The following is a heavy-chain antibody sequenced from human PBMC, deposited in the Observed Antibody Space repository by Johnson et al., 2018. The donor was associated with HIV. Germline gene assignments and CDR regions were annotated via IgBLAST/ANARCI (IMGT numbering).Heavy chain of an antibody. CDR2: IKQDGSEK. Sequence: VQLVESGGGLVKPGGSLRLSCAASGFTFSSYWMSWVRQAPGKGLEWVANIKQDGSEKYYVDSVKGRFTISRDNSDNTMYLQMNSLRDEDTAVYYCARAPHDAFDVWGQGTMVTVSS. V-gene: IGHV3-7*03. CDR3: ARAPHDAFDV. CDR1: GFTFSSYW. J-gene: IGHJ3*01.